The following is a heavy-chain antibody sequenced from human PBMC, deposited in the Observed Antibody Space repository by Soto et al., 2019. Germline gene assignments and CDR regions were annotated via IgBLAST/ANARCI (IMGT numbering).Heavy chain of an antibody. CDR2: IIPNFGTA. CDR3: ARSSWSYGGFYYYGMDV. D-gene: IGHD1-26*01. V-gene: IGHV1-69*01. CDR1: GGTFSSYA. Sequence: QVPLVQSGAEVKKPGSSVKVSCKASGGTFSSYAISWVRQAPGQGLEWMGGIIPNFGTANYAQKFQGRVTITADESRCTAYMALSSLSAEDTAVYYCARSSWSYGGFYYYGMDVWGQGSTVTVS. J-gene: IGHJ6*02.